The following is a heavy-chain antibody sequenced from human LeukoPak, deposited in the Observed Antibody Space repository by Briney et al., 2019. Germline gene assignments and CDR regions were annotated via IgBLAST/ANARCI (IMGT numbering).Heavy chain of an antibody. D-gene: IGHD6-13*01. V-gene: IGHV4-39*07. Sequence: PSETLSLTCSGSGGSISSSSYYWGSIRQPPGKGLGWIGSIYYSGSTHYNQSLKSRVTISVDTSKNQVSLKLSSVTAAHPAVYYCARGIASAKRYFDLWGRGTLVTVS. J-gene: IGHJ2*01. CDR2: IYYSGST. CDR3: ARGIASAKRYFDL. CDR1: GGSISSSSYY.